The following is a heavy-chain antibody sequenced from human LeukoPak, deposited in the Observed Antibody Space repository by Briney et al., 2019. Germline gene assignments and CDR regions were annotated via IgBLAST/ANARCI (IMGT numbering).Heavy chain of an antibody. V-gene: IGHV3-7*04. CDR1: GFTFSSYW. D-gene: IGHD3-10*01. CDR2: IKQDGSDK. CDR3: ARRYYYGSGSYYPPPYYYYYYGMDV. J-gene: IGHJ6*02. Sequence: GGSLRLSCAASGFTFSSYWMSWVRQAPGKGLEWVANIKQDGSDKYYVDSVKGRFTISRDNAKNSLYLQMNSLRAEDTAVYYCARRYYYGSGSYYPPPYYYYYYGMDVWGQGTTVTVSS.